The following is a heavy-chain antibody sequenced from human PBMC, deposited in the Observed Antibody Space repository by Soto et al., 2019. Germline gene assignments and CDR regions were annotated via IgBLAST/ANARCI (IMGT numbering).Heavy chain of an antibody. CDR2: IKGKVDGGAT. V-gene: IGHV3-15*01. J-gene: IGHJ4*02. D-gene: IGHD3-16*01. CDR3: TTDVTGAYGGDY. CDR1: GLTFSGAW. Sequence: EVQLVESGGNLVNPGGSLRLSCATSGLTFSGAWLSWVRQAPGKGLEWVGRIKGKVDGGATDYAAPVKGRFVISRDYSKDTLYLQINSLKTEDTAVYFCTTDVTGAYGGDYWGQGPLVTVSS.